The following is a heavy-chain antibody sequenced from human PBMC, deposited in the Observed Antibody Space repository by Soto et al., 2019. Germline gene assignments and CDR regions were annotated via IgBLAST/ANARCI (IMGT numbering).Heavy chain of an antibody. CDR2: IYSGGST. CDR3: ARYSSSPTGFDY. J-gene: IGHJ4*02. Sequence: GGSLRLSCAASGFTVSSNYMSWVRQAPGKVLEWVSVIYSGGSTYYADSVKGRFTISRDNSKNTLYLQMNSLRAEDTAVYYCARYSSSPTGFDYWGQGTLVNVSS. CDR1: GFTVSSNY. V-gene: IGHV3-53*01. D-gene: IGHD6-6*01.